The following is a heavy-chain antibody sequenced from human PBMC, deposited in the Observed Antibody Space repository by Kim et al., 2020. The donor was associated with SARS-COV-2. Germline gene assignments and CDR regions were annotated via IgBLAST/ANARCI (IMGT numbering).Heavy chain of an antibody. CDR2: IKQDGSEK. CDR1: GFTFSSYW. CDR3: ARGAYYYGSGRHDPWYYFQH. D-gene: IGHD3-10*01. J-gene: IGHJ1*01. Sequence: GGSLRLSCAASGFTFSSYWMSWVRQAPGKGLEWVANIKQDGSEKYYVDSVKGRFTISRDNAKNSLYLQMNSLRAEDTAVYYCARGAYYYGSGRHDPWYYFQHWGQGTLVTVSS. V-gene: IGHV3-7*01.